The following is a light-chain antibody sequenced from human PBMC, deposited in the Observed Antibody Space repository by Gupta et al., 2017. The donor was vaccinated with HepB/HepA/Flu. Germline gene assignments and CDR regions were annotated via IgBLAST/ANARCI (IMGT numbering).Light chain of an antibody. CDR3: SSYASSTNLVV. CDR2: DVS. Sequence: SALTQPASVSGSPGQSLTMSCTGTSSGYVSWYQQHPGKAPKLMIFDVSNRPSGVSSRFSGSKSGTTASLTISGLQAEDEADYYCSSYASSTNLVVFGGGTKLTVL. V-gene: IGLV2-14*03. CDR1: SSGY. J-gene: IGLJ2*01.